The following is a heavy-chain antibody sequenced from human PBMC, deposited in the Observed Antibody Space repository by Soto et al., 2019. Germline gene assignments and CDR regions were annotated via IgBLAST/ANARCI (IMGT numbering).Heavy chain of an antibody. J-gene: IGHJ4*02. CDR3: ASQEAPSGSYFDY. CDR2: IYYSGST. V-gene: IGHV4-39*01. D-gene: IGHD6-19*01. Sequence: SETLSLTCTVSGGSISSSSYYWGWIRQPPGKGLEWIGSIYYSGSTYYNPSLKSRVTISVDTSKNQFSLKLSSVTAADTAVYYCASQEAPSGSYFDYWGQGTLVTVSS. CDR1: GGSISSSSYY.